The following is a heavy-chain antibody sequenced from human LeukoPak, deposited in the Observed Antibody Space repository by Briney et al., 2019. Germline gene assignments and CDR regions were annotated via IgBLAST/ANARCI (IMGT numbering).Heavy chain of an antibody. Sequence: SETLSLTCSVSGGSISSRSYYWGWIRQPPGKGPEWIGSIYYSGSTYYNVSLKSRVTISVDTSKNQFSLKLSSVTAADTAVYYCARETYYDILTGYYNVGNWFDPWGQGTLVTVSS. V-gene: IGHV4-39*07. D-gene: IGHD3-9*01. CDR3: ARETYYDILTGYYNVGNWFDP. CDR1: GGSISSRSYY. CDR2: IYYSGST. J-gene: IGHJ5*02.